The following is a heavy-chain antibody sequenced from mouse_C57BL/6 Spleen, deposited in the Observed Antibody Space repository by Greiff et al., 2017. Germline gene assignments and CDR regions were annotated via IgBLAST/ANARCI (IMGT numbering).Heavy chain of an antibody. CDR3: ARIYYYGSSYYFDY. J-gene: IGHJ2*01. D-gene: IGHD1-1*01. Sequence: VQLQQSGAELVKPGASVKISCKASGYAFSSYWMNWVKQRPGKGLEWIGQIYPGDGDTNYNGKFKGKATLTADKSSSTAYMQLSSLTSEDSAVYFCARIYYYGSSYYFDYWGQGTTLTVSS. CDR1: GYAFSSYW. V-gene: IGHV1-80*01. CDR2: IYPGDGDT.